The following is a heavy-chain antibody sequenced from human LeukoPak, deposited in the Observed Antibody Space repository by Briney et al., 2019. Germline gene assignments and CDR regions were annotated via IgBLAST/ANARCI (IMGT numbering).Heavy chain of an antibody. J-gene: IGHJ4*02. CDR3: ARGVVLLVYATYFDY. CDR1: GYSISSGYY. V-gene: IGHV4-38-2*02. D-gene: IGHD2-8*01. Sequence: PSETLSLTCTVSGYSISSGYYWGWIRQPPGKGLEWIGTIYHSGSTYYNPSLKSRFTMSADTSKNQFSLKLSSATAADTAVYFCARGVVLLVYATYFDYWGQGTLVTVSS. CDR2: IYHSGST.